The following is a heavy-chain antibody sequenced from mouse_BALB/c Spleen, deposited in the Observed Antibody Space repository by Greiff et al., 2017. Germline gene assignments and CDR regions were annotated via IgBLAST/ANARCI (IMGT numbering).Heavy chain of an antibody. CDR2: IWGDGST. J-gene: IGHJ3*01. Sequence: VQLQESGPGLVAPSQSLSITCTVSGFSLTGYGVNWVRQPPGKGLEWLGMIWGDGSTDYNSALKSRLSISKDNSKSQVFLKMNSLQANDTAIYYCAINWEPFAYWGQGTLVTVSA. V-gene: IGHV2-6-7*01. D-gene: IGHD4-1*01. CDR1: GFSLTGYG. CDR3: AINWEPFAY.